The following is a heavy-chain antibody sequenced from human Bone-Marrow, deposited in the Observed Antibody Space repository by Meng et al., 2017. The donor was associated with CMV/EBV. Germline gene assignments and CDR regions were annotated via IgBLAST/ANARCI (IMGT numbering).Heavy chain of an antibody. D-gene: IGHD2-2*03. CDR2: IRYDGSNK. V-gene: IGHV3-30*02. J-gene: IGHJ4*02. CDR3: ARDLDIVVAPAAEDDY. Sequence: GGSLRLSCAASGFTFSSYGMHWVRQAPGKGLEWVAFIRYDGSNKYYADSVKGRFTISRDNSKNTLYLQMNSLRAEDTAVYYCARDLDIVVAPAAEDDYWGQGTLVTVSS. CDR1: GFTFSSYG.